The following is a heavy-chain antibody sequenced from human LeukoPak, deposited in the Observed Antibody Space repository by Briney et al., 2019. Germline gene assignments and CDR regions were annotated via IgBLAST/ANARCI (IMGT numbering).Heavy chain of an antibody. CDR1: GFSLSTSGVG. J-gene: IGHJ4*02. V-gene: IGHV2-5*01. CDR3: AHSGRFLEWLRGATDHFDY. Sequence: ESGPTLVKPTQTLTLTCTFSGFSLSTSGVGVGWIRQPPGKALEWLALIYWNDDKRYSPSLKSRLTITKDTSKNQVVLTMSNMDPVDTATYYCAHSGRFLEWLRGATDHFDYWGQGTLVTVSS. CDR2: IYWNDDK. D-gene: IGHD3-3*01.